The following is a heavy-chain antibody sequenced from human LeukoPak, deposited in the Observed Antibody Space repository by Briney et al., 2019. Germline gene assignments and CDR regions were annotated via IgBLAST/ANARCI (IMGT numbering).Heavy chain of an antibody. Sequence: SETLSLTCTVSGGSISSSSYYWGWIRQPPGKGLEWIGSIYYSGSTYYNPSLKSRVTISVDMSKNQFSLKLSSVTAADTAVYYCARHVVDTAMVFYDNWFDPWGQGTLVTVSS. J-gene: IGHJ5*02. V-gene: IGHV4-39*01. CDR3: ARHVVDTAMVFYDNWFDP. D-gene: IGHD5-18*01. CDR1: GGSISSSSYY. CDR2: IYYSGST.